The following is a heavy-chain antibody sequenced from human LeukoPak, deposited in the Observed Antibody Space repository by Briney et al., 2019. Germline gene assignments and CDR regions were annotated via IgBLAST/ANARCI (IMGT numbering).Heavy chain of an antibody. CDR1: DGSISIYY. CDR3: VRDRELTY. CDR2: IYNSGST. D-gene: IGHD5-24*01. J-gene: IGHJ4*02. V-gene: IGHV4-59*01. Sequence: TSETLSLTCTVLDGSISIYYWSWIRQPPGKGLEWIGYIYNSGSTNYNPSLKSRVTISADTSKNQFSLKLTSVTAADTAMYYCVRDRELTYWGQGTLVTVSS.